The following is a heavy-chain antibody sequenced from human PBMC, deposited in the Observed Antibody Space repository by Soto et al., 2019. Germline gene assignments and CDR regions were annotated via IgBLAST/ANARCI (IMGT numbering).Heavy chain of an antibody. V-gene: IGHV4-34*01. J-gene: IGHJ3*02. Sequence: PSETLSLTCSVYGGSFSHYYWHWIRQSPGKGLEWIGKIKQSGSSNYNPSLRSRVSISVDMSKNQFSLRLTSVTAADTAVYYSARGGSSDWQVALDICGQRTMVTVSS. CDR3: ARGGSSDWQVALDI. CDR2: IKQSGSS. D-gene: IGHD6-19*01. CDR1: GGSFSHYY.